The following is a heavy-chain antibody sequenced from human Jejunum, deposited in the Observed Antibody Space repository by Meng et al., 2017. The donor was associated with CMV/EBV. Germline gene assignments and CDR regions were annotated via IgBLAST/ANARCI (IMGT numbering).Heavy chain of an antibody. Sequence: SGSSIKTGGNSRRWSRQHTGKGNEGIGDTYYFRRCNNYNPSFKSRVTISMDTSKSQFYLKLTSVTAADTAVYYCASLLWRAGEAYFDYWGQGALVTVSS. CDR3: ASLLWRAGEAYFDY. CDR2: TYYFRRCN. D-gene: IGHD3-3*01. CDR1: GSSIKTGGNS. V-gene: IGHV4-31*02. J-gene: IGHJ4*02.